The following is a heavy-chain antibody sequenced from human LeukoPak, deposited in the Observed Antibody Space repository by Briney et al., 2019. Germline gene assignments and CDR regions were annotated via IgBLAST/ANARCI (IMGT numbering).Heavy chain of an antibody. V-gene: IGHV1-69*05. CDR1: GGAFSSYA. D-gene: IGHD2-2*02. Sequence: SVKVSCKASGGAFSSYAISWVRQAPGQGLEWMGRIIPIFGTANYAQKFQGRVTITTDESTSTAYMELSSLRSEDTAVYYCARRDGYCSSTSCYMSSESFDYWGQGTLVTVSS. CDR3: ARRDGYCSSTSCYMSSESFDY. CDR2: IIPIFGTA. J-gene: IGHJ4*02.